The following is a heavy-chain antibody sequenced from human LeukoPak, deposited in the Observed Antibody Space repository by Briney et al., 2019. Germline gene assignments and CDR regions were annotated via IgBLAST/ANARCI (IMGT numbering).Heavy chain of an antibody. Sequence: GGSLRLSCAASGFTFSSYAMSWVRQAPGKGLEWVSAISGSGGSTYYADSVKGRFTISRDNSKNTLFLQMNSLRAEDTAVYYCAKDRHGDHGYFDYWGQGTLVTVSS. J-gene: IGHJ4*02. CDR1: GFTFSSYA. D-gene: IGHD4-17*01. V-gene: IGHV3-23*01. CDR2: ISGSGGST. CDR3: AKDRHGDHGYFDY.